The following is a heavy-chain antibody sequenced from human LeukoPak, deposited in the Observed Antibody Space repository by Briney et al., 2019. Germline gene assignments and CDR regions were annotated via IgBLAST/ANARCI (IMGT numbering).Heavy chain of an antibody. J-gene: IGHJ4*02. CDR1: GFTFSSYE. Sequence: GGSLRLSCAASGFTFSSYEMNWVRQAPGKGLEWVSYISSSGSTIYYADSVKGRFTISRDNAKNSLYLQMNSLRAEDTAVYYCARSRYYGSGRYYFDYWGQGTLVTVSS. CDR2: ISSSGSTI. CDR3: ARSRYYGSGRYYFDY. D-gene: IGHD3-10*01. V-gene: IGHV3-48*03.